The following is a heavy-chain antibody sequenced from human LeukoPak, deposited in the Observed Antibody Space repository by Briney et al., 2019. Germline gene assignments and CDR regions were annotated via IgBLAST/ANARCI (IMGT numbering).Heavy chain of an antibody. J-gene: IGHJ4*02. Sequence: GGSLRLSCAASGLTFSGSAMSWVRQAPGKGLEWVSLISGSRNSTYYADSVKGRFTISRDNSKNTLYLQMDSLRAEDTAVYYCEKVLVLVSANRYYFDYWGQGTLVTVSS. CDR2: ISGSRNST. V-gene: IGHV3-23*01. CDR1: GLTFSGSA. D-gene: IGHD2-15*01. CDR3: EKVLVLVSANRYYFDY.